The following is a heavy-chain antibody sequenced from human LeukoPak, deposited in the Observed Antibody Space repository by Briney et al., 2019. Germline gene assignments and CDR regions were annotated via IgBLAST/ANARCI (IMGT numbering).Heavy chain of an antibody. CDR1: GFTLSGYW. D-gene: IGHD6-13*01. CDR3: ARIGSNAALDY. V-gene: IGHV3-74*01. J-gene: IGHJ4*02. Sequence: GGSLRLSCAASGFTLSGYWMHWVRQAPGKGLVWVSHINSDGTNTRYADSVKGRFTISRDNARNTLYLQMRSLRVDDTAVYYCARIGSNAALDYWGQGALVTVSS. CDR2: INSDGTNT.